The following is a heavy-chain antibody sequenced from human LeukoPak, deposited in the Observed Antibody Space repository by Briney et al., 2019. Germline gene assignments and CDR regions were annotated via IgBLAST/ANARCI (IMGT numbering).Heavy chain of an antibody. Sequence: ASVKVSCKASGYTFTGYYIHWVRQAPGQGLEWMGWINPNSGGTNYAQNLQGWVTMTRDTSISTAYMELSRLKSDDTAVYYCARGRGYSGYSPFDYWGQGTLVTVSS. D-gene: IGHD5-12*01. V-gene: IGHV1-2*04. CDR1: GYTFTGYY. CDR2: INPNSGGT. CDR3: ARGRGYSGYSPFDY. J-gene: IGHJ4*02.